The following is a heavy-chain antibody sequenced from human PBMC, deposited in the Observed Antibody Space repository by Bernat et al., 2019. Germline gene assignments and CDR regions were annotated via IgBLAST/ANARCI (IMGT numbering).Heavy chain of an antibody. CDR2: SIPSFGIA. V-gene: IGHV1-69*17. J-gene: IGHJ4*02. CDR3: ARAPYGDYGPFDY. D-gene: IGHD4-17*01. CDR1: GGTFSSYA. Sequence: QVQRVQSGAEVKKLGSSVKVSCKASGGTFSSYAISWVRQAPGQGLEWMGGSIPSFGIANSAQKFQGRVTITADKSTSTAYMELSSLRSEDTAVYYCARAPYGDYGPFDYWGQGTLVTVSS.